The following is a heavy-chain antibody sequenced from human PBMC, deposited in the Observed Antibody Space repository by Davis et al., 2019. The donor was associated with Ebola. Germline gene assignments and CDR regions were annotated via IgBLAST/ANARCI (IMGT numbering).Heavy chain of an antibody. D-gene: IGHD4-11*01. CDR2: IYYSGST. Sequence: PSETLSLTCTVSGGSVSSGDYYWNWIRQPPGKGLEWIGYIYYSGSTYYNPSLKSRVTISVHTSKNQFSLKLSSVTAADTAVYYCARGRAATTVTDSWFDPWGKGSLVTVSS. CDR1: GGSVSSGDYY. CDR3: ARGRAATTVTDSWFDP. J-gene: IGHJ5*02. V-gene: IGHV4-30-4*01.